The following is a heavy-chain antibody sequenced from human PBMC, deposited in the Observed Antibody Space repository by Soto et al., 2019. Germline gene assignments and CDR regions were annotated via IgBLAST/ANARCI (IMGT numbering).Heavy chain of an antibody. V-gene: IGHV4-39*01. CDR3: ATRPIYGDKGFDY. J-gene: IGHJ4*02. D-gene: IGHD4-17*01. CDR1: GGSISSSSYY. CDR2: IYYSGST. Sequence: SETLSLTCNVSGGSISSSSYYWGWIRQPPGKGLEWIGSIYYSGSTYYNPSLKSRVTISVDTSKNQFSLKLSSVTAADTALYYCATRPIYGDKGFDYWGQGTLVTVSS.